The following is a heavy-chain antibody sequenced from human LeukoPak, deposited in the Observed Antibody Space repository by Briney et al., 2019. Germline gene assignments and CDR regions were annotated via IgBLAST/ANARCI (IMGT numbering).Heavy chain of an antibody. D-gene: IGHD3-22*01. J-gene: IGHJ3*02. V-gene: IGHV3-74*01. Sequence: PGGSLRLSCAASGFTFSSYWMHWVRQAPGKGLVWVSRINSDGSNTSYADSVKGRFTISRDNAKNTLYLQMNSLRAEDTAVYYCARDRYDLDAFDIWGQGTMVTVSS. CDR2: INSDGSNT. CDR1: GFTFSSYW. CDR3: ARDRYDLDAFDI.